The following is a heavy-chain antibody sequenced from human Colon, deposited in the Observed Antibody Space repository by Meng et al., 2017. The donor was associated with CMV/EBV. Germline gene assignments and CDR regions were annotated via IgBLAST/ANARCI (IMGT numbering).Heavy chain of an antibody. Sequence: SETLSLTCSVSGGSISTYYWTWIRQPPGKGLEWIGNIYYTGSAKYNPSLASRLTMSVDTANNQFSRKLSSVTAADTAIYYCARADPSLAMYYFDYWGPGMLVTVSS. CDR3: ARADPSLAMYYFDY. D-gene: IGHD3-16*01. CDR2: IYYTGSA. J-gene: IGHJ4*02. V-gene: IGHV4-59*13. CDR1: GGSISTYY.